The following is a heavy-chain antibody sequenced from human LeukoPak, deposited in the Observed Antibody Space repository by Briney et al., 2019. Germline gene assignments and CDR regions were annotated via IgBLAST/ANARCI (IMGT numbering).Heavy chain of an antibody. D-gene: IGHD4-11*01. Sequence: TSETLSLTCTVSGGSISSYYWTWLRQPAGKGPEWIGRLFTSGTTNYNPSLESRITMSVDTSKNQFSLKLHSVTAADTAVHYCARSYSDYDYFDSWGQGTLVTVS. CDR3: ARSYSDYDYFDS. J-gene: IGHJ4*02. CDR2: LFTSGTT. CDR1: GGSISSYY. V-gene: IGHV4-4*07.